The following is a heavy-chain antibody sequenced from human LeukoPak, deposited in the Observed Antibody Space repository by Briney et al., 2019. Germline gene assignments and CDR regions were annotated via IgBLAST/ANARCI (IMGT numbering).Heavy chain of an antibody. D-gene: IGHD3-10*01. V-gene: IGHV1-69*06. CDR1: GGTFSSYA. CDR2: IIPIFGTA. Sequence: SVKVSCKASGGTFSSYAISWVRQAPGQGLEWMGGIIPIFGTANYAQKFQGRVTITADKSTSTAYMELSSLRSEDTTVYYCASERGRDDAFDIWGQGTMVTVSS. J-gene: IGHJ3*02. CDR3: ASERGRDDAFDI.